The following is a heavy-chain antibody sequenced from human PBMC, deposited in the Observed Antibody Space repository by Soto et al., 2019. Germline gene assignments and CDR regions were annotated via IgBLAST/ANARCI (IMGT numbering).Heavy chain of an antibody. CDR1: GFSLSDTTMG. V-gene: IGHV2-26*01. CDR3: ARIHSITWGSYFYGMDV. CDR2: IFSNDEK. Sequence: SGPTLVNPSETLTLTCSVSGFSLSDTTMGVSWIRQPPRKALEWLAHIFSNDEKSYRTSLKTRLTISKDTSRSQVVLTMTNMDPLDTATYFCARIHSITWGSYFYGMDVWGQGTTVTVSS. J-gene: IGHJ6*02. D-gene: IGHD3-16*01.